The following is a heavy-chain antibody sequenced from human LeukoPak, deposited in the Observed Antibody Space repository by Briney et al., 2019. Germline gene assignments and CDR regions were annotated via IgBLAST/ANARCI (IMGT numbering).Heavy chain of an antibody. CDR2: INDDTP. CDR3: AKDHYGDYFSTGAFDI. J-gene: IGHJ3*02. D-gene: IGHD4-17*01. V-gene: IGHV3-23*01. CDR1: GFSFNTYS. Sequence: GGSLRLSCTTSGFSFNTYSMSWVRQAPGKGLEWVSAINDDTPYYTDSVKGRFTVSRDNSRDTLYLHLNSLRAEDTAVYYCAKDHYGDYFSTGAFDIWGQGTMVIVSS.